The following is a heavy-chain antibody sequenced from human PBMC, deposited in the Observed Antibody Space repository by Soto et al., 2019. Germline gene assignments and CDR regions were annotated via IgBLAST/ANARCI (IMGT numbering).Heavy chain of an antibody. J-gene: IGHJ4*02. V-gene: IGHV3-7*01. CDR3: ARDDYNWARDY. CDR1: GFTFSSHW. Sequence: EVQLVESGGGLVQPGGSLRLSCAASGFTFSSHWMSWVRQAPGKELEWVANIKHDGSETYYVDSVKGRFTISRDNAKNSLYLQMHSLRAEDTAVYYCARDDYNWARDYWGQGTLVTVSS. CDR2: IKHDGSET. D-gene: IGHD4-4*01.